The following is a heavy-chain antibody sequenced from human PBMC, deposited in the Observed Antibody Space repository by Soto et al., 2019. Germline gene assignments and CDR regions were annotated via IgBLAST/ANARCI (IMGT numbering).Heavy chain of an antibody. CDR2: IYYSGST. Sequence: SETLSLTCTVSGGSISSGDYYWSWIRQPPGKGLEWIGYIYYSGSTYYNPSLKSRVTISVDTSKNQFSLKLNSVTAADTAVYYCARAWFGEISPFDDWGQGTLVTVSS. CDR3: ARAWFGEISPFDD. J-gene: IGHJ4*02. D-gene: IGHD3-10*01. V-gene: IGHV4-30-4*01. CDR1: GGSISSGDYY.